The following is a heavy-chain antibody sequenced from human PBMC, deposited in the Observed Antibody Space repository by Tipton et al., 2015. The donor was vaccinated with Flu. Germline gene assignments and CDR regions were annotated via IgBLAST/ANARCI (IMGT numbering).Heavy chain of an antibody. CDR3: ARDISLWDRGGFDL. CDR2: IWFDGSLE. Sequence: QVQLVQSGGGAVQPGRSLRLSCEASGFIFSDHGMHWVRQAPGKGLEWVAVIWFDGSLEYYADSVKGRFTISRDNSKNTLYLQMSGLRAEDTARYYCARDISLWDRGGFDLWGQGVQVTASS. J-gene: IGHJ4*02. D-gene: IGHD2-15*01. V-gene: IGHV3-33*08. CDR1: GFIFSDHG.